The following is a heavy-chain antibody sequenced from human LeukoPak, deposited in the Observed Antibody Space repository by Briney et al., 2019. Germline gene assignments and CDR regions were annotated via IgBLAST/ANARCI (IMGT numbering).Heavy chain of an antibody. J-gene: IGHJ4*02. CDR2: IYSGGST. D-gene: IGHD3-22*01. Sequence: GGSLRLSCAASGFTVSSNYMSWVRQAPGKGLEWVSVIYSGGSTYYADSVKGRFTISRHNSKNTLYLQMNSLRAEDTAVYYCARDSDYYYDSSGYYHYWGQGTLVTVSS. CDR3: ARDSDYYYDSSGYYHY. V-gene: IGHV3-53*01. CDR1: GFTVSSNY.